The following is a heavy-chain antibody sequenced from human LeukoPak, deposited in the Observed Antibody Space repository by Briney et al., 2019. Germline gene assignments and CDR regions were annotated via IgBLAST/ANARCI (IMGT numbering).Heavy chain of an antibody. CDR1: GGSISSHY. J-gene: IGHJ4*02. Sequence: PSETLSLTCTVSGGSISSHYWSWLRQPPGKGLAWIGYIYYSGSTNYNPSLKSRVTISVDTSKNQFSLKLSSVTAAATAVYYCVSGYFDWLLEFDYWGQGTLVTVSS. CDR3: VSGYFDWLLEFDY. V-gene: IGHV4-59*11. CDR2: IYYSGST. D-gene: IGHD3-9*01.